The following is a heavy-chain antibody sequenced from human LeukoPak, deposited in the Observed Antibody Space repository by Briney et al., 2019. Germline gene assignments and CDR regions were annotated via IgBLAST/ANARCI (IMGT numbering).Heavy chain of an antibody. CDR3: ARRGNSQDGELTAYYFDY. V-gene: IGHV1-69*13. J-gene: IGHJ4*02. Sequence: SVKVFCKASGGTFSSYAISWVRQAPGQGLEWMGGIIPIFGTANYAQKFQGRVTITADESTSTAYMELSSLRSEDTAVYYCARRGNSQDGELTAYYFDYWGQGTLVTVSS. D-gene: IGHD1-26*01. CDR1: GGTFSSYA. CDR2: IIPIFGTA.